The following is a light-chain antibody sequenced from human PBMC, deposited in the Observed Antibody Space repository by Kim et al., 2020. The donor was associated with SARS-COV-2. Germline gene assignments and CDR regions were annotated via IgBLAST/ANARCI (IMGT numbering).Light chain of an antibody. J-gene: IGLJ3*02. V-gene: IGLV3-1*01. Sequence: SYELTQPPSVSVSPGQTASITCSGDKLGDKYACWYHQKPGQSPVLVIYQDIKRPSGIPERFSGSNSGNTATLTISGTQTMDEADYYCQAWDSSTAVFGGGTQLTVL. CDR2: QDI. CDR3: QAWDSSTAV. CDR1: KLGDKY.